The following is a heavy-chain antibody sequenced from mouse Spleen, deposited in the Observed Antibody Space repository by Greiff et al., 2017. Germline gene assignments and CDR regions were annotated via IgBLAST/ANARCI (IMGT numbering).Heavy chain of an antibody. D-gene: IGHD1-2*01. J-gene: IGHJ1*01. CDR3: ARDTTATGYFDV. CDR2: INPYNDGT. Sequence: EVKLMESGPELVKPGASVKMSCKASGYTFTSYVMHWVKQKPGQGLEWIGYINPYNDGTKYNEKFKGKATLTSDKSSSTAYMELSSLTSEDSAVYYCARDTTATGYFDVWGAGTTVTVSS. CDR1: GYTFTSYV. V-gene: IGHV1-14*01.